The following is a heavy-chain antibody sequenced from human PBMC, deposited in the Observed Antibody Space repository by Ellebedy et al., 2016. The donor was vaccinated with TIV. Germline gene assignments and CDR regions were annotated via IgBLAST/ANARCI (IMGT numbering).Heavy chain of an antibody. V-gene: IGHV1-2*02. J-gene: IGHJ5*02. D-gene: IGHD4-11*01. CDR2: INPNSGGT. CDR1: GYTFTGYY. Sequence: ASVKVSXKASGYTFTGYYMHWVRQAPGQGLEWMGWINPNSGGTNYAQKLQGRVTMTTDTSTSTAYMELRSLRSDDTAVYYCARDLQYRSNWFDPWGQGTLVTVSS. CDR3: ARDLQYRSNWFDP.